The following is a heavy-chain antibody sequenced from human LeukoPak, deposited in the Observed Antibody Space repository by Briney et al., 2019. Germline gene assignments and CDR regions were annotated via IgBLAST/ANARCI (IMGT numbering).Heavy chain of an antibody. CDR2: MNPNSGNT. D-gene: IGHD2-2*01. V-gene: IGHV1-8*01. J-gene: IGHJ6*02. CDR3: AREYCSSTSCYGGYGMDV. CDR1: GYTSTSYD. Sequence: SVKVSCKASGYTSTSYDINWVRQATGQGLEWMGWMNPNSGNTGYAQKFQGRVTMTRNTSISTAYMELSSLRSEDTAVYYCAREYCSSTSCYGGYGMDVWGQGTTVTVSS.